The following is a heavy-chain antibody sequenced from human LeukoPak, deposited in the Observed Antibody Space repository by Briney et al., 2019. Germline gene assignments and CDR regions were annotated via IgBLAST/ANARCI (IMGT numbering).Heavy chain of an antibody. CDR1: GGTFSGYA. CDR2: INPNSGGT. CDR3: ARDSRGSYFSDY. Sequence: ASVKVSCKASGGTFSGYAISWVRQAPGQGLEWMGWINPNSGGTNYAQKFQGRVTMTRDTSISTAYMELSRLRSDDTAVYYCARDSRGSYFSDYWGQGTLVTVSS. V-gene: IGHV1-2*02. J-gene: IGHJ4*02. D-gene: IGHD1-26*01.